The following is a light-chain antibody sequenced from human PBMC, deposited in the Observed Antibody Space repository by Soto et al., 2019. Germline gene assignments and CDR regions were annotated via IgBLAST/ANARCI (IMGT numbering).Light chain of an antibody. J-gene: IGKJ4*01. CDR3: QQRSNWPPGIT. Sequence: EIVLTQSPATLSSSPGERATLSCRASQSVSSNLAWYQQKPGQAPRLLIYDASNRATGIPDRFSGSRSGTDFTLTISSLETEDFAVYYCQQRSNWPPGITFGGGTKVEIK. V-gene: IGKV3-11*01. CDR2: DAS. CDR1: QSVSSN.